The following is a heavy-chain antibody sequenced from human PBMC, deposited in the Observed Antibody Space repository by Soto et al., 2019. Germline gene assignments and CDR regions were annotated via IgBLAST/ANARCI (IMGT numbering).Heavy chain of an antibody. CDR3: GGPLADMITFGGVIANFDY. D-gene: IGHD3-16*02. V-gene: IGHV3-23*01. Sequence: GGSLRLSCAASGFTFSSYAMSWVRQAPGKGLEWVSAISGSGGSTYYADSVKGRFTISRDNSKNTLYLQMNSLRAEDTAVYYCGGPLADMITFGGVIANFDYWGQGTLVTVSS. CDR1: GFTFSSYA. CDR2: ISGSGGST. J-gene: IGHJ4*02.